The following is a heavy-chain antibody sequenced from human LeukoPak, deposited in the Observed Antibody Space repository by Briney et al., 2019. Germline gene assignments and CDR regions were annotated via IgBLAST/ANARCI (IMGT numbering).Heavy chain of an antibody. CDR1: GVSINSHY. J-gene: IGHJ6*02. Sequence: SETLSLTCTVSGVSINSHYWSWIRQPPGKGLEWIGFIYDSGSANYKSSLKSRVTMTVDTSKNQFSLKLNSVTAEDTAVYYCAKEGYYYDSSGYNYYYGMDVWGQGTTVTVSS. D-gene: IGHD3-22*01. CDR3: AKEGYYYDSSGYNYYYGMDV. CDR2: IYDSGSA. V-gene: IGHV4-59*11.